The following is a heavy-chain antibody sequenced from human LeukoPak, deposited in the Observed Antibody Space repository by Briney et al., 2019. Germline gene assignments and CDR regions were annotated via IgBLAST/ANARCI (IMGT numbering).Heavy chain of an antibody. CDR2: ISAYNGNT. J-gene: IGHJ3*02. CDR3: ARIRHIVVVTAIVDDAFDI. CDR1: GYTFTSYG. D-gene: IGHD2-21*02. Sequence: ASVKVSCKASGYTFTSYGISWVRQAPGQGLEWMGWISAYNGNTNYAQKLQGRVTMTTDTSTSTAYMELRSLRSDDTAVYYRARIRHIVVVTAIVDDAFDIWGQGTTVTVSS. V-gene: IGHV1-18*01.